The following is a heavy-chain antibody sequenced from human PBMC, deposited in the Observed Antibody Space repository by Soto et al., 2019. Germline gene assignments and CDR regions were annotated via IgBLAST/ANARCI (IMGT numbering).Heavy chain of an antibody. V-gene: IGHV3-33*08. D-gene: IGHD2-15*01. J-gene: IGHJ6*02. CDR1: GFTFNTYG. CDR3: ARGDCTGAYCYSWPFNYGVDV. CDR2: IWYDGSNK. Sequence: GGSLRLSCTTSGFTFNTYGMYWVRQAPGKGLEWVAIIWYDGSNKYYGDSVKGRFTISRDNSKNTLYLQMNSLRAEDTALYYCARGDCTGAYCYSWPFNYGVDVWGQGTKVTVSS.